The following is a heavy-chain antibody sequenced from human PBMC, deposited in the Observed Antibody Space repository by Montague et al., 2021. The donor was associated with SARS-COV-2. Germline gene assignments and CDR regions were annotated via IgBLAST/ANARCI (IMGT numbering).Heavy chain of an antibody. CDR2: IYWDDDK. D-gene: IGHD6-6*01. J-gene: IGHJ4*02. V-gene: IGHV2-5*02. CDR3: AHRLPAVAAFDY. Sequence: VKPTQTLTLTCTFSGFSLSASGVGVGWIRQPPGKALEWLALIYWDDDKRYSPSLKSRLTIAKVTSKNQVVLTMTNMDPVDTATYYCAHRLPAVAAFDYWGQGALVTVSS. CDR1: GFSLSASGVG.